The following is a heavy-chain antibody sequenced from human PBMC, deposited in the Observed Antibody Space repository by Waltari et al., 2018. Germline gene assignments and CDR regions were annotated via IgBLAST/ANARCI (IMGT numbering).Heavy chain of an antibody. CDR3: ARTYYDFWSGYPNNNWFDP. D-gene: IGHD3-3*01. V-gene: IGHV3-21*01. J-gene: IGHJ5*02. CDR1: GFTFSSYS. CDR2: ISSSSSYI. Sequence: EVQLVESGGGLVKPGGSLRLSCAASGFTFSSYSMNWVRPAPGKGLEWVASISSSSSYIYYADSVKGRFTISRDNAKNSLYLQMNSLRAEDTAVYYCARTYYDFWSGYPNNNWFDPWGQGTLVTVSS.